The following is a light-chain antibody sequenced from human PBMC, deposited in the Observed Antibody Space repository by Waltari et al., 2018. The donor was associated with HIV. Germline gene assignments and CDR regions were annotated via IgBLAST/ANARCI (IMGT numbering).Light chain of an antibody. CDR1: SLGDKY. J-gene: IGLJ2*01. CDR2: QDF. CDR3: QAWDSSTTSAV. V-gene: IGLV3-1*01. Sequence: SYELTQPPSVSVSPGQTASITCSGASLGDKYVPWYQQKPGQSHVLVTSQDFRRPSGIPERFSGSNSGNTATLTISGTQAMDEADYYCQAWDSSTTSAVFGGGTKLTVL.